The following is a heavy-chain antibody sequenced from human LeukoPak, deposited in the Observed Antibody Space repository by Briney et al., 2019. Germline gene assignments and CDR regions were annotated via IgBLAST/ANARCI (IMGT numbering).Heavy chain of an antibody. CDR2: ISYDGSNQ. V-gene: IGHV3-30*04. CDR3: ARERGSAWYYLDY. J-gene: IGHJ4*02. CDR1: GFTFSNYA. D-gene: IGHD6-19*01. Sequence: PGGSLRLSCAASGFTFSNYAMHWVRQAPGKGLEWVAVISYDGSNQEYADSVKGLFIISRDNSKATLYLQMNLLRTEDTALYYCARERGSAWYYLDYWGQGALVTVSS.